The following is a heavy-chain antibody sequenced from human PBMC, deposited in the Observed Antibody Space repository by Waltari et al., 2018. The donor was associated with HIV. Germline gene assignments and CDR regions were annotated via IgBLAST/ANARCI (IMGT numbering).Heavy chain of an antibody. V-gene: IGHV3-30*04. D-gene: IGHD3-10*01. CDR2: ISYNERTK. CDR3: ARGDMVRGY. CDR1: GFTFSSYA. J-gene: IGHJ4*02. Sequence: QVQLVESGGGVVQPGRSLSLSCAASGFTFSSYAMHWVRQAPGKGLWWGAFISYNERTKYYADSVKGRFTISRDNAKNTLYLQMNSLRAEDTAVYYCARGDMVRGYWGQGTLVTVSS.